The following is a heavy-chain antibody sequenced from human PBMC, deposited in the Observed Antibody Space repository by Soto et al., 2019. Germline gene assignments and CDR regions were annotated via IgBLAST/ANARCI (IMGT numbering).Heavy chain of an antibody. Sequence: SETLSLTCTVSGGSISSGDYYWSWIRQPPGKGLEWIGYIYYSGSTYYNPSLKSRVTISVDTSKNQFSLKLSSVTAADTAVYYCAREPIVVVPAALGGMDVWGQRTTVTVSS. J-gene: IGHJ6*02. CDR1: GGSISSGDYY. CDR2: IYYSGST. V-gene: IGHV4-30-4*01. D-gene: IGHD2-2*01. CDR3: AREPIVVVPAALGGMDV.